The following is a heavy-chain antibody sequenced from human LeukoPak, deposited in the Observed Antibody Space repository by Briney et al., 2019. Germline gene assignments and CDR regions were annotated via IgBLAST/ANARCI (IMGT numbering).Heavy chain of an antibody. Sequence: GGSLRLSCAASGFTFSTYWMSWVRQAPGKGLEWVANINQDGSLKYYVDSVKGRFTFSRDNAKNSLYLQMNSLRAEDTAVYYCARVFTYGFDYWGQGTLVTVSS. D-gene: IGHD2-21*01. J-gene: IGHJ4*02. V-gene: IGHV3-7*05. CDR1: GFTFSTYW. CDR2: INQDGSLK. CDR3: ARVFTYGFDY.